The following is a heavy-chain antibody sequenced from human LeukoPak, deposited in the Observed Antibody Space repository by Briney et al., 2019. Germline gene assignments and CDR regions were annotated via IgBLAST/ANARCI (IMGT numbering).Heavy chain of an antibody. V-gene: IGHV3-21*01. CDR3: ANYDSSGPTDY. CDR2: ISSSSSYI. CDR1: GFTFSSHS. Sequence: GGSLRLSCAASGFTFSSHSMNWVRQAPGKGLEWVSSISSSSSYIYYADSVKGRFTISRDNAKNSLYLQMNSLRAEDTAVYYCANYDSSGPTDYWGQGTLVTVSS. J-gene: IGHJ4*02. D-gene: IGHD3-22*01.